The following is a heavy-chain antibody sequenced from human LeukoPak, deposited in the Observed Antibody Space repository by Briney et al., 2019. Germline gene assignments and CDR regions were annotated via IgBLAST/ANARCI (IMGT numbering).Heavy chain of an antibody. CDR2: FNPEDAET. CDR1: GYTLTEIS. CDR3: ATEIVGYGDVHYFDS. Sequence: ASVKVSCKVSGYTLTEISMHWVRQAPGQGLEWMGGFNPEDAETICARSFQGRLTVTEDTSTDTAYMELSSLRSEDTAMYYCATEIVGYGDVHYFDSWGQGTLVTVSS. J-gene: IGHJ4*02. V-gene: IGHV1-24*01. D-gene: IGHD4-17*01.